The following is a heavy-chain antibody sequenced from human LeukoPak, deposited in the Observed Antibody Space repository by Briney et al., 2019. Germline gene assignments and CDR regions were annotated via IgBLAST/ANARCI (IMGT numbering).Heavy chain of an antibody. J-gene: IGHJ4*02. V-gene: IGHV3-66*02. CDR3: ASGTQLWHGGY. CDR2: IYSGGTT. Sequence: QAGGSLRLSCAASGFTVSSTYMSWVRQAPGKGLEWVSVIYSGGTTYYADSVKGRLTISRDNSKNTLYLQMNSLRAEDTAVYYCASGTQLWHGGYWGQGTLVTVSS. CDR1: GFTVSSTY. D-gene: IGHD5-18*01.